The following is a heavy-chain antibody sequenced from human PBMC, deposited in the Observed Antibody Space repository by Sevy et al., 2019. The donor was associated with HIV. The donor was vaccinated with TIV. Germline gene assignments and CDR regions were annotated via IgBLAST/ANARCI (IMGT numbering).Heavy chain of an antibody. D-gene: IGHD3-10*01. CDR2: ISGSSNYI. Sequence: GGSLRLSCAASGFTFNRYSMNWVRQAPGKGLEWVSSISGSSNYIYYAESLKGRFIISRDNVKDTLYLQMNSLRADDTAVYYCATGPPDGSYDYFDYWGQRTLVTVSS. CDR1: GFTFNRYS. J-gene: IGHJ4*02. CDR3: ATGPPDGSYDYFDY. V-gene: IGHV3-21*06.